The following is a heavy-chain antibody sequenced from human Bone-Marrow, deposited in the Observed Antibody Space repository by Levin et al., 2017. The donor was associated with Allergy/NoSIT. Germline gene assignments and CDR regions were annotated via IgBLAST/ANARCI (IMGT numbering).Heavy chain of an antibody. CDR3: AREGGGYDRQFDY. Sequence: GESLKISCKTAGYTFTNYALSWVRQAPGQGLEWMGWISGYNGDRNYAQKFQGRVTMTTDTSTSTAYMELRSLTSDDTAVYFCAREGGGYDRQFDYWGQGTLVTVSS. D-gene: IGHD5-12*01. CDR2: ISGYNGDR. J-gene: IGHJ4*02. CDR1: GYTFTNYA. V-gene: IGHV1-18*01.